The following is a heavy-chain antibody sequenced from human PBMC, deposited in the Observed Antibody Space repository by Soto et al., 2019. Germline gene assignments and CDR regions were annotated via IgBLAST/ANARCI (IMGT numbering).Heavy chain of an antibody. CDR1: GGTFSSYT. CDR3: AKRYDSSGDDAFDI. Sequence: QVQLVQSGAEVKKPGSSVKVSCKASGGTFSSYTISWLRQAPGQGLEWMGRIIPILGIENYEQKFQGRVTITADKSTSTAYMGLSSLRSEDTAVYYCAKRYDSSGDDAFDIWGQGTMVTVSS. D-gene: IGHD3-22*01. J-gene: IGHJ3*02. V-gene: IGHV1-69*02. CDR2: IIPILGIE.